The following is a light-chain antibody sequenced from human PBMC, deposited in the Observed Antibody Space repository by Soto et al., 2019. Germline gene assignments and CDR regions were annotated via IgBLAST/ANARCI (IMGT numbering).Light chain of an antibody. J-gene: IGKJ4*01. CDR3: HQYDSAPLT. CDR2: KAS. Sequence: DVQMTQSPSTLSASVGDIVTITCRASQNVNTWLAWYQQKPGRAPNLLIHKASTLETGVPSRFSGSGSGTEFTLSISSLQPDDFATYYCHQYDSAPLTFGGGTKVEI. CDR1: QNVNTW. V-gene: IGKV1-5*03.